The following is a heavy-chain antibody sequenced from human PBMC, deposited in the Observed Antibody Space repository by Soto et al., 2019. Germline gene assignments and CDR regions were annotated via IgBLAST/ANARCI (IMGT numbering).Heavy chain of an antibody. V-gene: IGHV1-69*18. CDR2: IIPIFTTT. CDR3: ARPSGRFGQYSALVAN. D-gene: IGHD3-3*01. CDR1: GGTFSNSA. J-gene: IGHJ1*01. Sequence: QVQLVQSGSEERRPGSSVKVSCMASGGTFSNSAIAWVRQAPGQGLEWLGMIIPIFTTTNYAQKFKDRLTISADGSTSTAYMELSGLKYEDTAVYFCARPSGRFGQYSALVANWGQGTLVTVSS.